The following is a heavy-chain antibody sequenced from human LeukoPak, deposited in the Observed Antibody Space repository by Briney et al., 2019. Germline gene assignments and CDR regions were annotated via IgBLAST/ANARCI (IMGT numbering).Heavy chain of an antibody. D-gene: IGHD6-13*01. CDR1: GFTFSSYW. Sequence: GGSLRLSCAASGFTFSSYWMSWVRQAPGKGLEWVANIKQDGSEKYYVDSVKGRFTISRDNAKNSLYLQMNSLRAEDTAVYYCARGPRRGIAAPFQMFDPWGQGTLVTVSS. CDR2: IKQDGSEK. CDR3: ARGPRRGIAAPFQMFDP. J-gene: IGHJ5*02. V-gene: IGHV3-7*01.